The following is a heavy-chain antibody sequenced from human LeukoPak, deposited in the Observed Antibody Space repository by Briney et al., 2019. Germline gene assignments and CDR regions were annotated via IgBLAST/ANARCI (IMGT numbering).Heavy chain of an antibody. CDR2: INANTGNP. CDR1: GYTFTNYA. J-gene: IGHJ4*02. V-gene: IGHV7-4-1*02. CDR3: ARGDSGPTYNSSWYETDY. D-gene: IGHD6-13*01. Sequence: ASVKVSCKASGYTFTNYAINWVRQAPGKGLEWMGWINANTGNPTYALGFTGRFVLSLDTSVSTAYLQISSLKAEDTAVYYCARGDSGPTYNSSWYETDYWGQGTLVTVSS.